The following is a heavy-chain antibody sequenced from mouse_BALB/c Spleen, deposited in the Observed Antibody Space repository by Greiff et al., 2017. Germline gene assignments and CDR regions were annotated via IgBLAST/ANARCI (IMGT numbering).Heavy chain of an antibody. D-gene: IGHD2-1*01. V-gene: IGHV3-2*02. CDR3: ARGGKGNYFDY. J-gene: IGHJ2*01. CDR2: ISYSGST. Sequence: EVKVEESGPGLVKPSQSLSLTCTVTGYSITSDYAWNWIRQFPGNKLEWMGYISYSGSTSYNPSLKSRISITRDTSKNQFFLQLNSVTTEDTATYYCARGGKGNYFDYWGQGTTLTVSS. CDR1: GYSITSDYA.